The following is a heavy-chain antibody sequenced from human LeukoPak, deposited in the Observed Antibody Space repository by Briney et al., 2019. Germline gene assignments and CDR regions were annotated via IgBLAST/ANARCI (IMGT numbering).Heavy chain of an antibody. CDR3: AKGASSRYYGSGSYYGMDV. D-gene: IGHD3-10*01. Sequence: PGGSLRLSCAASGFTFSSYAMSWVRQAPGKGLEWDSAISGSGGSTYYADSVKGRFTISRDNSKNTLYLQMNSLRAEDTAVYYCAKGASSRYYGSGSYYGMDVWGQGTTVTVSS. CDR1: GFTFSSYA. J-gene: IGHJ6*02. CDR2: ISGSGGST. V-gene: IGHV3-23*01.